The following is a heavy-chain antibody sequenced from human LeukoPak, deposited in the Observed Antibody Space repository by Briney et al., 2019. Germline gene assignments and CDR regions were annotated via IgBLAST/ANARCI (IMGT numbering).Heavy chain of an antibody. CDR1: GGSISSYY. D-gene: IGHD5-18*01. CDR2: IYYSGST. CDR3: ARREYSYGYRREPTFDY. Sequence: SETLSLTCIVSGGSISSYYWNWIRQPPGKGLEWIGYIYYSGSTNYNPSLKSRVTMSVDTSKNQFSLKLSSETAAHTPVYYCARREYSYGYRREPTFDYWGQGALVTVSS. V-gene: IGHV4-59*08. J-gene: IGHJ4*02.